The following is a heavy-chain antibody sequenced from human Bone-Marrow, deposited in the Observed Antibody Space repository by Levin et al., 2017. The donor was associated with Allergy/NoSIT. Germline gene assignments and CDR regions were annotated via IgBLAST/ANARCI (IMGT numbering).Heavy chain of an antibody. Sequence: PGESLKISCAASGFNFSTYGMHWVRQSPGKGPEWVAGILYDGRNEFYADSVKGRFSISRDNSKKMLFLEMNSLGADDTAVYFCAKGFYYFDRSGFFDFFDYWGQGTPVTVS. V-gene: IGHV3-30*18. CDR2: ILYDGRNE. CDR3: AKGFYYFDRSGFFDFFDY. J-gene: IGHJ4*02. CDR1: GFNFSTYG. D-gene: IGHD3-22*01.